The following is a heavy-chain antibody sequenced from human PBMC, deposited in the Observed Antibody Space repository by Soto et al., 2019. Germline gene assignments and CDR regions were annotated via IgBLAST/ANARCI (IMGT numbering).Heavy chain of an antibody. D-gene: IGHD1-7*01. Sequence: EVQLLESGGGLVQPGGSLRLSCAASGFTFSSYGMTWVRQAPGKGLEWVSFSSATVAGTYYADSVKGRFTISRDNSKNTLYLQMTSLRADDTAVYYCAKDRRAGGNYGFYSDFWGQGALVIVSS. CDR2: SSATVAGT. V-gene: IGHV3-23*01. CDR1: GFTFSSYG. CDR3: AKDRRAGGNYGFYSDF. J-gene: IGHJ4*02.